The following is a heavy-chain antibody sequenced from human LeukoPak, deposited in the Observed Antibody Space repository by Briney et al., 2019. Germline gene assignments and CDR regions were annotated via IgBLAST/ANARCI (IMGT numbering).Heavy chain of an antibody. V-gene: IGHV3-48*02. J-gene: IGHJ4*02. CDR1: GFTFSSHT. CDR3: ARGSGWSLDC. D-gene: IGHD6-19*01. CDR2: ISSSSSTI. Sequence: GGSLRLSCAASGFTFSSHTMNWVRQAPGKGLEWVSFISSSSSTIYYADSVKGRFTISRDNAKNSLFLQMNSLRDEDTALYYCARGSGWSLDCWGKGTLVTVSS.